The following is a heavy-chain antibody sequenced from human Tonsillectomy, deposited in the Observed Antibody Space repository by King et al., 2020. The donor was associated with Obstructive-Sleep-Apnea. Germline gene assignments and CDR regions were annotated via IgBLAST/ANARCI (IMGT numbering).Heavy chain of an antibody. CDR2: IYYSETT. V-gene: IGHV4-59*08. CDR1: DGSISSYY. J-gene: IGHJ4*02. D-gene: IGHD5-12*01. CDR3: ARLGSGYLFDY. Sequence: VQLQESGPGLVKPSETLSLTCTVSDGSISSYYWSWIRQPPGKGLEWIGYIYYSETTNYNPSLKSRVTISMDTSKNQFSLRLSSVTAADPAVDYCARLGSGYLFDYWGQGALVTVSS.